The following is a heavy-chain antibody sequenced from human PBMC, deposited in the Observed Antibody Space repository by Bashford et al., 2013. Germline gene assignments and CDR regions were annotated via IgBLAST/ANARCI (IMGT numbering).Heavy chain of an antibody. J-gene: IGHJ5*02. CDR2: INHSGST. D-gene: IGHD3-10*01. CDR3: ARGGGYCFDT. Sequence: SETLSLTCAVYGGSFSGYSWSWIRQPPGKGLEWIGEINHSGSTNYNPSFKSRVTISVDTSKNQFSLKLSSVTAADTAVYYCARGGGYCFDTWGQGTLVTVSS. CDR1: GGSFSGYS. V-gene: IGHV4-34*01.